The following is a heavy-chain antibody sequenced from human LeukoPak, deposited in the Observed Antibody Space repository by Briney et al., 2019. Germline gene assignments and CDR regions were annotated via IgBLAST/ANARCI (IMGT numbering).Heavy chain of an antibody. Sequence: GGSLRLSCATSGFTFSDFYMSWIRQAPGKGLEWISYISGSGSGTNYADSVKGRFTISRDNAKNSLYLQMNSLRAEDTAVYYCARFPGGIAAAYWGQGTLVTVSS. D-gene: IGHD6-25*01. J-gene: IGHJ4*02. CDR1: GFTFSDFY. V-gene: IGHV3-11*06. CDR2: ISGSGSGT. CDR3: ARFPGGIAAAY.